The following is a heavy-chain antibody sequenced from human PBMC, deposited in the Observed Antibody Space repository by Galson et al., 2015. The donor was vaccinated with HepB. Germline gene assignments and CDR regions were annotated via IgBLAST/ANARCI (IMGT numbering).Heavy chain of an antibody. J-gene: IGHJ4*02. D-gene: IGHD2-15*01. CDR2: ISFDGSNK. Sequence: SLRLSCAASGFTFSSYAMHWVRQAPGKGLEWVAVISFDGSNKYYADSVKGRFTISRDNSKNTLYLQMNSLRAEDTAVFYCARDHCGGGSCELDYWGQGTLVTVSS. V-gene: IGHV3-30*04. CDR1: GFTFSSYA. CDR3: ARDHCGGGSCELDY.